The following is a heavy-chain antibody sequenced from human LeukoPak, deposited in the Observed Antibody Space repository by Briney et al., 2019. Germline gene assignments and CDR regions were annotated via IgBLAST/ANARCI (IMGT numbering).Heavy chain of an antibody. CDR1: GFTFSSYS. D-gene: IGHD3-10*01. CDR2: ISSSSSYI. V-gene: IGHV3-21*01. Sequence: GGSLRLSCAASGFTFSSYSMNWVRQAPGKGLEWVSSISSSSSYIYYADSVKGRFTIFRDNAKNSLYLQMNSLRAEDTAVYYCARDRYYYGSGSYLWSYGMDVWGQGTTVTVSS. J-gene: IGHJ6*02. CDR3: ARDRYYYGSGSYLWSYGMDV.